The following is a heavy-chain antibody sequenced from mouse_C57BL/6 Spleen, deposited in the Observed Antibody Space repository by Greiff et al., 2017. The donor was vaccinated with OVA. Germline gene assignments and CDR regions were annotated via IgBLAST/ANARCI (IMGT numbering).Heavy chain of an antibody. CDR2: INPNNGGT. CDR1: GYTFTDYY. V-gene: IGHV1-26*01. J-gene: IGHJ2*01. CDR3: ARRTTVVTGPFDY. D-gene: IGHD1-1*01. Sequence: EVQLQQSGPELVKPGASMKISCKASGYTFTDYYMNWVKQSHGKSLEWIGDINPNNGGTSYNQKFKGKATLTVDKSSSTAYMELRSLTSEDSAVYYCARRTTVVTGPFDYWGQGTTLTVSS.